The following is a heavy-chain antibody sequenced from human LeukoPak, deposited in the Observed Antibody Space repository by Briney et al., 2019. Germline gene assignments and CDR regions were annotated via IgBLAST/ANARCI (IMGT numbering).Heavy chain of an antibody. CDR3: ANGPTNYDFWSGYYLGWFDP. CDR2: ISGSGGST. J-gene: IGHJ5*02. Sequence: GGSLRLSCAASGFTFSSHWMHWVRQAPGKGLEWVSAISGSGGSTYYADSVKGRFTISRDNSKNTLYLQMNSLRAEDTAVYYCANGPTNYDFWSGYYLGWFDPWGQGTLVTVSS. D-gene: IGHD3-3*01. V-gene: IGHV3-23*01. CDR1: GFTFSSHW.